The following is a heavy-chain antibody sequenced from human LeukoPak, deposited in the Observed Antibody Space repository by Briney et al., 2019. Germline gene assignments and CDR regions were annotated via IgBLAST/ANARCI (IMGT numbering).Heavy chain of an antibody. CDR1: GGSISSSSNY. J-gene: IGHJ5*02. D-gene: IGHD5-12*01. V-gene: IGHV4-39*01. Sequence: PSETLSLTCTVSGGSISSSSNYWRWIRQPPGKGLEWIGTIYSTGNTYYNPSLKGRLTISVDTSKNQFSLKLSSVTAADTAVYYCARGGESGYDTWGQGSLVTVSS. CDR2: IYSTGNT. CDR3: ARGGESGYDT.